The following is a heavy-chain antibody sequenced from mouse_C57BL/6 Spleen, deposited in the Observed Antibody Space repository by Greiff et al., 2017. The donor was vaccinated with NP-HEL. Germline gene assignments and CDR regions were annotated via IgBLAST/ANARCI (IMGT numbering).Heavy chain of an antibody. D-gene: IGHD1-1*01. V-gene: IGHV14-4*01. Sequence: VHVKQSGAELVRPGASVKLSCTASGFNIKDDYMHWVKQRPEQGLEWIGWIDPENGDTEYASKFQGKATITADTSSNTAYLQLSSLTSEDTAVYYCTTDYGSSYGAMDYWGQGTSVTVSS. CDR1: GFNIKDDY. J-gene: IGHJ4*01. CDR3: TTDYGSSYGAMDY. CDR2: IDPENGDT.